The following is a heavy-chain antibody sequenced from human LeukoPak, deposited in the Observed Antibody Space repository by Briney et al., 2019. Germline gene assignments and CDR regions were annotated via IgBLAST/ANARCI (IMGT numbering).Heavy chain of an antibody. J-gene: IGHJ4*02. D-gene: IGHD3-3*01. CDR3: AWGYHSYDFWSGYYPLLYFDY. Sequence: PSETLSLTCAVYGGSFSGYYWSWIRQPPGKGLEWIGEINHSGSTNYNPSLKSRVTISVDTSKNQFSLKLSSVTAADTAVYYCAWGYHSYDFWSGYYPLLYFDYWGQGTLVTVSS. CDR2: INHSGST. V-gene: IGHV4-34*01. CDR1: GGSFSGYY.